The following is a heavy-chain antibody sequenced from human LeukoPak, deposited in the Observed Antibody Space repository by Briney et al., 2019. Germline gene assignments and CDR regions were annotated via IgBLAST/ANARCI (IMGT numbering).Heavy chain of an antibody. CDR1: GGSISSGGYY. J-gene: IGHJ4*02. V-gene: IGHV4-31*03. CDR3: ARGEYSSGSSPLRN. D-gene: IGHD3-22*01. CDR2: IYYSGST. Sequence: SQTLSLTCTVSGGSISSGGYYWSWIRQHPGKGLEWIGYIYYSGSTYYNPSLKSRVTISVDTSKNQFSLKLNSVTAADTAVYYCARGEYSSGSSPLRNWGQGTLVTVSS.